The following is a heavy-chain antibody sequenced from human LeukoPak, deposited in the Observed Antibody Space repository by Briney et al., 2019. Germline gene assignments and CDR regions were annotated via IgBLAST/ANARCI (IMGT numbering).Heavy chain of an antibody. CDR3: ARAESLRSTLAVYYMDV. J-gene: IGHJ6*03. V-gene: IGHV1-8*03. Sequence: ASVKVSCKASGYTFTSYDINWVRQATGQGLEWMGWMNPNSGNTGYAQKFQGRVTITRNTSISTAYMELSSLRSEDTAVYYCARAESLRSTLAVYYMDVWGKGTTVTVSS. D-gene: IGHD3-10*01. CDR2: MNPNSGNT. CDR1: GYTFTSYD.